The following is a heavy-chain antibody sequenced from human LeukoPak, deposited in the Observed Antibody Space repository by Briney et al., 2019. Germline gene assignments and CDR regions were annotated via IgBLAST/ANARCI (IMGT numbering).Heavy chain of an antibody. CDR2: ISSTSIYI. CDR3: ARDPTTYGSGSYYYYFDY. CDR1: GFTFSSYS. Sequence: GGSLRLSCAASGFTFSSYSMNWVRQAPGKGLEWVSSISSTSIYIYYADSVKGRFTISRDNAKNSLYLQMNSLRAEDTAVYYCARDPTTYGSGSYYYYFDYWGQGTLVTVSS. D-gene: IGHD3-10*01. V-gene: IGHV3-21*01. J-gene: IGHJ4*02.